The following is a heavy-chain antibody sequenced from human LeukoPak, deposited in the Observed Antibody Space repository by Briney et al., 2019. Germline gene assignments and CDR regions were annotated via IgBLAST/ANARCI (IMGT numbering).Heavy chain of an antibody. D-gene: IGHD6-13*01. CDR2: IYYSGST. J-gene: IGHJ6*02. CDR3: AREAAAGTDYYYGMDV. V-gene: IGHV4-30-4*08. Sequence: SETLSLTCTVSGGSISSGGYYWSWIRQHPGKGLEWIGYIYYSGSTYYNPSLKSRVTISVDTSKNQFSLKLSSVTAADTAVYYCAREAAAGTDYYYGMDVWGQGTTVTVSS. CDR1: GGSISSGGYY.